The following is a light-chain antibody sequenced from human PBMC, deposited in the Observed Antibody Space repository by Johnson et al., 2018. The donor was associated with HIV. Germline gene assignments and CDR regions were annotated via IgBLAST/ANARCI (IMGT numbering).Light chain of an antibody. Sequence: QSVLTQAPSVSAAPGQKVTISCSGSSSNIGNNYVSWYQQLPGTAPKLLIYDNNKRPSGIPDRFSGSKSGTSATVGITGLQTGDEADYYCGTWDSSLSAYVFGTGTKVTVL. CDR3: GTWDSSLSAYV. J-gene: IGLJ1*01. CDR1: SSNIGNNY. CDR2: DNN. V-gene: IGLV1-51*01.